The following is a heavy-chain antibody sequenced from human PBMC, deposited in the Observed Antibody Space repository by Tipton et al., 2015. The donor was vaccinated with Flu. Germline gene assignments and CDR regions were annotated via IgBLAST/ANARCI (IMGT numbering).Heavy chain of an antibody. CDR3: ARSLVGIFGVVEGCHGMDV. CDR2: IYYSGSP. CDR1: DGSITGYY. J-gene: IGHJ6*02. V-gene: IGHV4-59*01. Sequence: TLSLTCIVSDGSITGYYWAWLRQPPGKGLEWIGNIYYSGSPNYDPSLKSRVTISVDMSKNQFSLKLTSVTSADTAVYYCARSLVGIFGVVEGCHGMDVWGQGTTVSVSS. D-gene: IGHD3-3*01.